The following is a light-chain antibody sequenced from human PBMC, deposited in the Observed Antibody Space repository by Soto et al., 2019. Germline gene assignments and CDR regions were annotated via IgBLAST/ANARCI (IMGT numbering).Light chain of an antibody. CDR1: QGISSY. CDR2: AAY. V-gene: IGKV1-8*01. Sequence: AIRMTQSPSACSASTGDRVTITCRASQGISSYLAWYQQKPGKAPKLLIYAAYTLQSGVPSRFSGSGSGTDSTLTISCPQSEDFATYYCQKYYSYPGLPFAGGTKVDIX. CDR3: QKYYSYPGLP. J-gene: IGKJ4*01.